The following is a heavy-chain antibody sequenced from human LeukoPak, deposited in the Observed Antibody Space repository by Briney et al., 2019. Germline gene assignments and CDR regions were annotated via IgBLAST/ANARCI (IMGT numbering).Heavy chain of an antibody. CDR3: ATPRYYYDSSGYYAFDY. CDR1: GYTFTGYY. J-gene: IGHJ4*02. D-gene: IGHD3-22*01. V-gene: IGHV1-2*02. Sequence: GASVKVSCKASGYTFTGYYMHWVRQAPGQGHEWMGWINPNSGGTNYAQKFQGRVTMTRDTSISTAYMELSRLRSDDTAVYYCATPRYYYDSSGYYAFDYWGQGTLVTVSS. CDR2: INPNSGGT.